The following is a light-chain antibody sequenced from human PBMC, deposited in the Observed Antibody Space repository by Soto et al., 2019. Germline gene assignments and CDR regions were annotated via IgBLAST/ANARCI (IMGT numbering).Light chain of an antibody. V-gene: IGKV1-39*01. Sequence: DIQMTQSPSSLSASVGEGVTISCRASQSISNYLKWFQQKPGKAPKLLIYSASTSQSGVPSRFSGSGSGTDFTLTISSLQPEDSATYYCQQTYSVPLTFGGGTKVEIK. J-gene: IGKJ4*01. CDR1: QSISNY. CDR2: SAS. CDR3: QQTYSVPLT.